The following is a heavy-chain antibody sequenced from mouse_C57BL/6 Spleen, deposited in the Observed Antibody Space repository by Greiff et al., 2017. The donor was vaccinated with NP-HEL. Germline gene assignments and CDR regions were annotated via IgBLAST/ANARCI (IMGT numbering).Heavy chain of an antibody. CDR3: ARYGGDHFDY. Sequence: EVKLMESGGGLVQPGGSLSLSCAASGFTFTDYYMSWVRQPPGKALEWLGFIRNKANGYTTEYSASVKGRFTISRDNSQSILYLHMNALRAEDSATYYCARYGGDHFDYWGQGTTLTVSS. J-gene: IGHJ2*01. CDR1: GFTFTDYY. D-gene: IGHD3-3*01. CDR2: IRNKANGYTT. V-gene: IGHV7-3*01.